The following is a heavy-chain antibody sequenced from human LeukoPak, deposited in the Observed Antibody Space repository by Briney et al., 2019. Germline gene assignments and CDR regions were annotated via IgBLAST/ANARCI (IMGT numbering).Heavy chain of an antibody. CDR3: ARDRYYGIDV. CDR1: GFSFSAYW. J-gene: IGHJ6*02. V-gene: IGHV3-74*01. Sequence: GGSLRLSCAASGFSFSAYWMHWVRQVPGKGLVWVSHIKSDGTSTSYADSVRGRFTISRDNVKNTLYLQMNSLRAEDTAVYFCARDRYYGIDVWGRGTTVTVSS. CDR2: IKSDGTST.